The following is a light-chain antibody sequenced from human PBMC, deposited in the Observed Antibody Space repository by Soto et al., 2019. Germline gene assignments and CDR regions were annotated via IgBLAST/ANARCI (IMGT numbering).Light chain of an antibody. Sequence: EILMTQSPATLSVSPGERATLSCRASQSISSNLAWYQQKPGQAPRLLIYGASTRATGIPARFSGSGSGTEFTLSISSLQSEDFAVYYCQQYNKGPVTFGQGTKVDIK. CDR3: QQYNKGPVT. V-gene: IGKV3-15*01. CDR2: GAS. CDR1: QSISSN. J-gene: IGKJ1*01.